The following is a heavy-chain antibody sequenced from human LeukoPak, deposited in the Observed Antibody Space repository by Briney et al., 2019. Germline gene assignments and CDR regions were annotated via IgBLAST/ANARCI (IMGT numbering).Heavy chain of an antibody. CDR2: TSAYNGNT. D-gene: IGHD5-18*01. J-gene: IGHJ3*02. Sequence: ASVTVSCKASGYTFTSYGISWVRQAPGQGLELVGWTSAYNGNTNYAQKLQGRVTMTTDTSTSTAYMELRSLRSDDTAVYYCARDRIIGYSYGYYHDAFDIWGQGTMVTVSS. CDR3: ARDRIIGYSYGYYHDAFDI. V-gene: IGHV1-18*04. CDR1: GYTFTSYG.